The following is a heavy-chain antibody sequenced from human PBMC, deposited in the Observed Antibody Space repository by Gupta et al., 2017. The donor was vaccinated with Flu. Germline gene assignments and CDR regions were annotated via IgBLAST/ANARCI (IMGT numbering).Heavy chain of an antibody. CDR3: ARDRIQLWSRYFDY. Sequence: EVQLVESGGGLVQPGGSLRLSCAASGFTFSSYEMNWVRQAPGKGLEWVSYISSSGSTIYYADSVKGRFTISRDNAKNSLYLQMNSLRAEDTAVYYCARDRIQLWSRYFDYWGQGTLVTVSS. D-gene: IGHD5-18*01. J-gene: IGHJ4*02. CDR2: ISSSGSTI. CDR1: GFTFSSYE. V-gene: IGHV3-48*03.